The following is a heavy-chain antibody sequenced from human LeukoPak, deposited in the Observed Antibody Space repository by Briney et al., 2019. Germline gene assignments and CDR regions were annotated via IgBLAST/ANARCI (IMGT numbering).Heavy chain of an antibody. J-gene: IGHJ3*02. D-gene: IGHD3-22*01. V-gene: IGHV1-69*06. Sequence: ASVKVSCKASGGTFSSYAISWVRQAPGQGLEWMGGIIPIFGTANYAQKFQGRVTITADKSTSTAYMELSSLRSEDTAVYYCARDVYDSSGWGAFDIWGQGTMVTVSS. CDR1: GGTFSSYA. CDR3: ARDVYDSSGWGAFDI. CDR2: IIPIFGTA.